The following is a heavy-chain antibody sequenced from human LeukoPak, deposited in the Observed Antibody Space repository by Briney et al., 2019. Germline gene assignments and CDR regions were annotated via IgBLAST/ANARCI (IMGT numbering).Heavy chain of an antibody. CDR1: GFTVSSDY. CDR3: ARNWFDP. CDR2: IYSGGST. V-gene: IGHV3-53*05. Sequence: GGSLRLSCAASGFTVSSDYMSWVRQAPGKGLEWVSVIYSGGSTYYADSVKGRFTISRDKSKNTVYLQMNSLRFEDTAMYYCARNWFDPSGQGTLVTVCS. J-gene: IGHJ5*02.